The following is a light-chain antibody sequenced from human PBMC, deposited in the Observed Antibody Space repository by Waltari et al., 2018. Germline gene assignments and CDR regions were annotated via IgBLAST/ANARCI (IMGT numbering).Light chain of an antibody. J-gene: IGLJ2*01. CDR1: NMYVGSHNL. CDR3: CSYGGTTS. V-gene: IGLV2-23*02. Sequence: QSALTQPASVSGSPGQSINISCIGTNMYVGSHNLVSWYQQHPGKAPRLIIYDVTKRPSGVSDRFSGSKSGSTASLTISALQAEDEADYYCCSYGGTTSFGGGTKLTVL. CDR2: DVT.